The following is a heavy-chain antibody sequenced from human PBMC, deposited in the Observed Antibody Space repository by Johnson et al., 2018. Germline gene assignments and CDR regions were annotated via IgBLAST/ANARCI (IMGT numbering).Heavy chain of an antibody. CDR2: INDSGSI. J-gene: IGHJ3*02. Sequence: QVQLQQWGAGLLKPSETLSLTCAVYGGSLSGYYWSWIRQPPGKGLEWIGEINDSGSINYNPSLKSRVTISVDPSKKQLSLRLTSATAADTAMYYCGRGFDDGGCYHSGAFGIWGQGAIVTVS. CDR1: GGSLSGYY. D-gene: IGHD3-22*01. V-gene: IGHV4-34*01. CDR3: GRGFDDGGCYHSGAFGI.